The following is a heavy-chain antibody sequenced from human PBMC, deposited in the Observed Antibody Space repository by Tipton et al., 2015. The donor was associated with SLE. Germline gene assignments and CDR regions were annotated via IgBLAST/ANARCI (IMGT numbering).Heavy chain of an antibody. V-gene: IGHV1-18*01. D-gene: IGHD3-22*01. Sequence: QLVQSGAEVKKPGASVKVSCKASGYTFSSYGISWVRQAPGQGLEWMGWINAYNGNTNYAQKVQGRVTMTTDTSTSTTYMELRSLRSDDTAVYYCARSDYDDSSGTDAFDIWGQGTMVTVSS. CDR3: ARSDYDDSSGTDAFDI. J-gene: IGHJ3*02. CDR1: GYTFSSYG. CDR2: INAYNGNT.